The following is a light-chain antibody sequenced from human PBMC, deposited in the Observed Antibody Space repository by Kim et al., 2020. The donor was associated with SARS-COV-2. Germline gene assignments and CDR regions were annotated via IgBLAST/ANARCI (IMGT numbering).Light chain of an antibody. CDR2: EDN. J-gene: IGLJ2*01. CDR3: HSYDSTNHVV. CDR1: SGSIAINY. Sequence: KTVTISCTRSSGSIAINYVQWYQQRPGSAPTTVIYEDNQRPSGVPDRFSGSIDSSSNSASLTISGLKTEDEADYYCHSYDSTNHVVFGGGTQLTVL. V-gene: IGLV6-57*03.